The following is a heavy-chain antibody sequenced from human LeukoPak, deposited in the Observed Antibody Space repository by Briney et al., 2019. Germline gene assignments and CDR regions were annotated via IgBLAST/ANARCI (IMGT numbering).Heavy chain of an antibody. V-gene: IGHV1-8*01. Sequence: GASVKVSCKASGYTFTSYDINWVRQATGQGLEWMGWMNPNSGNTGYAQKFQGRVTMTRNTSISTAYMELRSLRSDDTAVYYCARDRRRDYDYVWGSYRYAPSFDYWGQGTLVTVSS. CDR1: GYTFTSYD. J-gene: IGHJ4*02. D-gene: IGHD3-16*02. CDR3: ARDRRRDYDYVWGSYRYAPSFDY. CDR2: MNPNSGNT.